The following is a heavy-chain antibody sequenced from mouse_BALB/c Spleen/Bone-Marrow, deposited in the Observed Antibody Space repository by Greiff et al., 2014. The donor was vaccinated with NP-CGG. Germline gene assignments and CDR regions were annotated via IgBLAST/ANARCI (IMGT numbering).Heavy chain of an antibody. CDR2: INPSSGYT. CDR3: VRGITTVVPRNWFDY. Sequence: VQLQQSGAELARPGASVKMPCKASGYTFTSYSMHWVKQRPGQGLEWIGYINPSSGYTNYNQKFKDKATLTADKSSSTAYMQLRNLTSEDSEVYYGVRGITTVVPRNWFDYWGQGTPLTVSA. J-gene: IGHJ2*01. D-gene: IGHD1-1*01. V-gene: IGHV1-4*01. CDR1: GYTFTSYS.